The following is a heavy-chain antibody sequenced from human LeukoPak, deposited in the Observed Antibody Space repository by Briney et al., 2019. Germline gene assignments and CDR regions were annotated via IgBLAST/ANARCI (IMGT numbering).Heavy chain of an antibody. Sequence: GGSLRLSCAASGFSFSEFYMSWVRQAPGKGLEWVSFTSTSGTTIHYADSVKGRFTISRDNARNSLYLQMNALRAEDTAVYYCARDLGAAGTARDAFDIWGQGTMVTVSS. V-gene: IGHV3-11*04. D-gene: IGHD6-13*01. CDR1: GFSFSEFY. J-gene: IGHJ3*02. CDR3: ARDLGAAGTARDAFDI. CDR2: TSTSGTTI.